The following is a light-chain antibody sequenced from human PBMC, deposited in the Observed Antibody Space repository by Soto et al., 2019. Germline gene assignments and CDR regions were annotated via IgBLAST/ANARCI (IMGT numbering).Light chain of an antibody. CDR2: GAS. Sequence: EIVITQSPATLSVSRGQRASLSCRASQSVSTTVAWYHQKNGQAPRLLVYGASTRATGIPARLSGSGDGTDLTITITSMQYEDFGVYFCQQYKDWPTTFGHGTKVDIK. V-gene: IGKV3-15*01. J-gene: IGKJ1*01. CDR3: QQYKDWPTT. CDR1: QSVSTT.